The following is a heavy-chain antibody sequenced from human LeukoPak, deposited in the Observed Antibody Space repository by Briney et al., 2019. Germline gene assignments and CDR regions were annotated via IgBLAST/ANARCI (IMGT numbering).Heavy chain of an antibody. J-gene: IGHJ4*02. CDR1: GGSVSSGSYY. CDR3: ARVPYSGYEFTIDS. Sequence: SETLSLTCTVSGGSVSSGSYYWSWIRQPPGKGLEWIGYIYYSGSTNYNPSLKSRVTISVDTSKDQFSLKLSSVTAADTAVYYCARVPYSGYEFTIDSWGQGTLVTVSS. CDR2: IYYSGST. V-gene: IGHV4-61*01. D-gene: IGHD5-12*01.